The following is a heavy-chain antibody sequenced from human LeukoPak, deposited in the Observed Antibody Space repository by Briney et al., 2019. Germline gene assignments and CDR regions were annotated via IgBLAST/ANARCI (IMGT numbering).Heavy chain of an antibody. CDR2: IYYSGST. CDR3: ARAALYQVQLERRRTPKRWFDP. J-gene: IGHJ5*02. CDR1: GGSISSGGYY. V-gene: IGHV4-31*03. D-gene: IGHD1-1*01. Sequence: SQTLSLTCTVSGGSISSGGYYWSWIRQHPGKGLEWIGYIYYSGSTYYNPSLKSRVTISVDTSKNQFSLKLSSVTAADTAVYYCARAALYQVQLERRRTPKRWFDPWGQGTLVTVSS.